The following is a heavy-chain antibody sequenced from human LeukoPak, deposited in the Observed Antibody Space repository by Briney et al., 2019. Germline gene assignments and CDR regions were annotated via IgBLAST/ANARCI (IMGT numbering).Heavy chain of an antibody. Sequence: PSETLSLTCAVYGGSFSGYYWSWIRQPPGKGLEWIGEINHSGSTNYNPSLKSRVTISVDTSKNQFSLKLSSVTAADTAVYYCARAELRYFDWLAPFDYWGQGTLVTVSS. V-gene: IGHV4-34*01. CDR2: INHSGST. CDR3: ARAELRYFDWLAPFDY. CDR1: GGSFSGYY. D-gene: IGHD3-9*01. J-gene: IGHJ4*02.